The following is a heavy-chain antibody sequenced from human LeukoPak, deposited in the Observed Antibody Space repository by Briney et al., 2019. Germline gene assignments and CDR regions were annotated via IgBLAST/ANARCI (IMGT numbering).Heavy chain of an antibody. CDR2: VSGSGGST. D-gene: IGHD5-12*01. J-gene: IGHJ4*02. V-gene: IGHV3-23*01. Sequence: PGGSLSLSCAASGFTFSSYAMSWVRQAPGKGLEWVSGVSGSGGSTYYADSVKGRFTISRDNSKNTLYLQMNSLSAEDTAVYYCAKDLDIVATITGNWGQGTLVTVSS. CDR3: AKDLDIVATITGN. CDR1: GFTFSSYA.